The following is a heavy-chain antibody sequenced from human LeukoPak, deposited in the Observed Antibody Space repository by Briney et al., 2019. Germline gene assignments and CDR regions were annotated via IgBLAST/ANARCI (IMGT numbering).Heavy chain of an antibody. J-gene: IGHJ6*02. D-gene: IGHD4-11*01. CDR1: GYTFNTYY. CDR3: ARHRGDSWSYGVDV. V-gene: IGHV1-46*02. Sequence: ASVKVSCKASGYTFNTYYIHWVRQAPGQGLEWMGLINPGGGDTTYAQRLQGRVSMTTDTSTSTAYMELRSLRSDDAAVYYCARHRGDSWSYGVDVWGQGTTVTVSS. CDR2: INPGGGDT.